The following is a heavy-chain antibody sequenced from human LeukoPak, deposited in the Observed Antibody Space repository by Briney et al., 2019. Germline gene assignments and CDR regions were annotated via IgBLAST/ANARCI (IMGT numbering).Heavy chain of an antibody. J-gene: IGHJ4*02. Sequence: KPSETLSLTCTVSGGSISSYYWSWLRQPPGKGLEWLGCISYSGSTNYNPSLKSRVTISLDTSKNQFSLRLSSVTAADTAVYYCAREKDDYYYFDYWGQGTLVTVSP. CDR1: GGSISSYY. V-gene: IGHV4-59*01. D-gene: IGHD4-11*01. CDR2: ISYSGST. CDR3: AREKDDYYYFDY.